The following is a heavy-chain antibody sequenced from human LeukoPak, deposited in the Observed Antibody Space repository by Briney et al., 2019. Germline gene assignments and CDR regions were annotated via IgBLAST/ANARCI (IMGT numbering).Heavy chain of an antibody. D-gene: IGHD1-26*01. V-gene: IGHV4-39*07. Sequence: SETLSLTCTVSGGSISSTSYNWGWIRQPPGKGLEWIGSIYYSGSTNYNPSLKSRVTISVDTSKNQFSLKLSSVTAADTAVYYCARGDYSGNYFYYYMDVWGKGTTVTVSS. CDR2: IYYSGST. CDR1: GGSISSTSYN. J-gene: IGHJ6*03. CDR3: ARGDYSGNYFYYYMDV.